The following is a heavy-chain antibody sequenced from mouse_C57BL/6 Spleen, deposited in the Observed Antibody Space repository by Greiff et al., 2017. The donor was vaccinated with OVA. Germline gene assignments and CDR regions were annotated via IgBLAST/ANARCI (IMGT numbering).Heavy chain of an antibody. D-gene: IGHD1-1*01. V-gene: IGHV5-9-1*02. CDR2: ISSGGDYI. J-gene: IGHJ1*03. CDR3: TRYYGSSYWYFDV. CDR1: GFTFSSYA. Sequence: EVMLVESGEGLVKPGGSLKLSCAASGFTFSSYAMSWVRQTPEKRLAWVAYISSGGDYIYYADTVKGRFTISRDNARNTLYLQMSSLKSEDTAMYYCTRYYGSSYWYFDVWGTGTTVTVSS.